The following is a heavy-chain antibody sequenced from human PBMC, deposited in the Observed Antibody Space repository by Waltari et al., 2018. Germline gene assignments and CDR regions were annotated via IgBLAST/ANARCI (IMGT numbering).Heavy chain of an antibody. V-gene: IGHV4-38-2*01. CDR2: IYQRGGT. CDR3: ARRAAIAATGPTYYMDV. J-gene: IGHJ6*03. D-gene: IGHD6-13*01. CDR1: GYSISSGYY. Sequence: QVQLQESGPGLVKPSETLSLTCAVSGYSISSGYYWGWIRQPPGKGLEWIGSIYQRGGTYYNPSRKSRVTRSVEPSKNQFALKLSSVTAADTAVYYCARRAAIAATGPTYYMDVWGKGTTVTVSS.